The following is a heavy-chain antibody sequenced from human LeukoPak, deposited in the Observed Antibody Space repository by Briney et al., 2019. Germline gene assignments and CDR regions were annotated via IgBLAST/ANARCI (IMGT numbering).Heavy chain of an antibody. J-gene: IGHJ4*02. D-gene: IGHD2-21*01. CDR1: GFVFSIYT. V-gene: IGHV3-64*04. CDR2: ISGSGNGFSI. CDR3: AKIGRLIAPFNFDH. Sequence: GGSLRLSCSASGFVFSIYTMYWVRQTPGKGPEYVSTISGSGNGFSIYYADSVKGRFTISRDDSKSTLYLEMNSLRAEDTAVYYCAKIGRLIAPFNFDHWGQGTLVTVSS.